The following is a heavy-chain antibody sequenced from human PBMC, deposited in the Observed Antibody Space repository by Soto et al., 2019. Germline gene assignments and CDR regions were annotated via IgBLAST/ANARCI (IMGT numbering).Heavy chain of an antibody. J-gene: IGHJ6*01. D-gene: IGHD3-9*01. CDR1: GYRFSDHY. Sequence: QAQLVQSGAEVRKPGASVKISCKTSGYRFSDHYIHWVRQAPGQGPEWLGWLVPDSGDTNYARKFRERIDMTRDRSFTPAYTECTGVTPVDPSINYSSQIAGDWRCTGYYYY. CDR2: LVPDSGDT. CDR3: SQIAGDWRCTGYYYY. V-gene: IGHV1-2*02.